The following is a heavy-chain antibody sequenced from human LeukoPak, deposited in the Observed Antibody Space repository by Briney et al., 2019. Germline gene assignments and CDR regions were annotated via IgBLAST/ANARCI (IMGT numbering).Heavy chain of an antibody. CDR2: ISSSSSHA. D-gene: IGHD3-22*01. V-gene: IGHV3-11*05. J-gene: IGHJ3*01. CDR1: GFTFSDFY. Sequence: GGSLRLSCAASGFTFSDFYMNWIRQAPGKGLEWISFISSSSSHANYADSVRGRFSISRDNAKSSLSLQMNNLRDEDTAVYYCARDDRFDGSGHYTAFDVWGQGTMVTVSS. CDR3: ARDDRFDGSGHYTAFDV.